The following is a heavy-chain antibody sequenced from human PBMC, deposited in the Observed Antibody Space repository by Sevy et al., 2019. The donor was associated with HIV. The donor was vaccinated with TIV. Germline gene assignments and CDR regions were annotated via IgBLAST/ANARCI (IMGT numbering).Heavy chain of an antibody. CDR2: IYYSGST. Sequence: SETLSLTCTVSGGSISSGGYYWSWIRQHPGKGLEWIGYIYYSGSTYYNPSLKSRVTISVDTSKNQFSLKLSSVTAADTAVYYCARLRFLEWLPPLMVSDPWGQGTLVTVSS. CDR1: GGSISSGGYY. CDR3: ARLRFLEWLPPLMVSDP. D-gene: IGHD3-3*01. J-gene: IGHJ5*02. V-gene: IGHV4-31*03.